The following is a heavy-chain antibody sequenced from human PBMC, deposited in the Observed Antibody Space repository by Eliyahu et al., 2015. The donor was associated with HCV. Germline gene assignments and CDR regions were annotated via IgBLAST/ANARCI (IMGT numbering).Heavy chain of an antibody. D-gene: IGHD6-13*01. J-gene: IGHJ4*02. CDR3: ATVLQQRGPPDPFDY. CDR1: GXSLSDYY. Sequence: QVQLQQWGAGLLKPSESLSLACAXXGXSLSDYYWXWVRQPPGMGLEWIGEINHXGXTNYNPSLQSRVTISVDTSKNQFSLKLSAVTAADTAVYYCATVLQQRGPPDPFDYWGQGTLVTVSS. V-gene: IGHV4-34*01. CDR2: INHXGXT.